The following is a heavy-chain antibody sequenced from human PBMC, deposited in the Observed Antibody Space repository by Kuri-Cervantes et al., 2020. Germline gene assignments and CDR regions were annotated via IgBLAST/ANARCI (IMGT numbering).Heavy chain of an antibody. D-gene: IGHD6-6*01. V-gene: IGHV3-30*02. CDR2: IGYDGGDK. CDR1: GSTFSSYG. Sequence: GESLKISCAASGSTFSSYGMHWVRLAPGKGLEWVAFIGYDGGDKFHADSLRGRFTISRDNSKNTLYLQMNSLRAEDTAVYYCARDSIAVRPGWFDPWGQGTLVTVSS. J-gene: IGHJ5*02. CDR3: ARDSIAVRPGWFDP.